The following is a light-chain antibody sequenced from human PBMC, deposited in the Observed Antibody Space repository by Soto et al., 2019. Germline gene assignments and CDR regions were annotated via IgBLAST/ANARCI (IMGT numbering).Light chain of an antibody. J-gene: IGKJ5*01. Sequence: VLTQSPGTVSLYTGERATLSCRASQSLTNSFIAWYQQRPGQAPRLLIYDTSSRASGIPDRFSGSGSGTDFTLTISRLEPEDFAVYYCQHFGGTTFTFGQGTRLEIK. V-gene: IGKV3-20*01. CDR2: DTS. CDR3: QHFGGTTFT. CDR1: QSLTNSF.